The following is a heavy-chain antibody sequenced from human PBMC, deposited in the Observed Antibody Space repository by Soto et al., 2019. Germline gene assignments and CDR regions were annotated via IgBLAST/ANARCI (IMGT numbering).Heavy chain of an antibody. CDR2: IFYSGSY. CDR1: GVSINNDDW. Sequence: SSETLSLTCTVSGVSINNDDWLAWVRQPPGKGLEWIGEIFYSGSYKYNPSLKTRVIISADKSKNQFSLNLHSVTAADTAVYYCARRPGGLKSNILSPYYWGQGTLVTVS. CDR3: ARRPGGLKSNILSPYY. D-gene: IGHD3-9*01. J-gene: IGHJ4*02. V-gene: IGHV4-4*02.